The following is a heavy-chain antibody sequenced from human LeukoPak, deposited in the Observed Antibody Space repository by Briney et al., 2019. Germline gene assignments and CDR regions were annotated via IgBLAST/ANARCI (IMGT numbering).Heavy chain of an antibody. J-gene: IGHJ5*02. CDR2: FHDSGSA. CDR1: GDSISSYF. D-gene: IGHD2-15*01. CDR3: ARDSHSVDTATPRGFDP. V-gene: IGHV4-59*01. Sequence: KASETLSLTCTVSGDSISSYFWSWIRQPPGKGLERIGYFHDSGSANYNPSLKSRITMSVDTSKNQFSLKLRSVTAADTAVYYCARDSHSVDTATPRGFDPWGQGTLVTVSS.